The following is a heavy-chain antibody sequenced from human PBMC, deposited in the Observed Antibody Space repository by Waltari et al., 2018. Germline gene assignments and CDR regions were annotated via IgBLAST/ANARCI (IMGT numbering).Heavy chain of an antibody. Sequence: EGQLWDSGGGLVQPGGSRRLSSEASWVPFTNYAMNWVRQAPGKGTECVSYIGSSSGTRYYADSVKGRFTSSRDNAQNSLYLQINSLRAEDTAVYYCARRYSSGLDYWGQGTLVTVSS. CDR1: WVPFTNYA. CDR3: ARRYSSGLDY. V-gene: IGHV3-48*04. J-gene: IGHJ4*02. CDR2: IGSSSGTR. D-gene: IGHD6-19*01.